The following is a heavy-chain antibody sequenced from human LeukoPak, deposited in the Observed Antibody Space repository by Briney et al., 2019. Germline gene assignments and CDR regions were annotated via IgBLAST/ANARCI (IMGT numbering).Heavy chain of an antibody. Sequence: SETLSLTCTVSGGSISSHFWSWIRQPPGKGLEWIGYGYYSGITNYNPSLKSRVTISVDTSKDQFSLKLSSVTAADTAVYYCARYIAVATSSYYYYMDVWGKGTTVIVSS. J-gene: IGHJ6*03. CDR1: GGSISSHF. D-gene: IGHD6-19*01. CDR2: GYYSGIT. V-gene: IGHV4-59*11. CDR3: ARYIAVATSSYYYYMDV.